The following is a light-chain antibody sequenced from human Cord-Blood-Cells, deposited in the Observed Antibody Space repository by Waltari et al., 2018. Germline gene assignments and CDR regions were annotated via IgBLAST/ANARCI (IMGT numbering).Light chain of an antibody. CDR3: QQYYSTPRT. CDR1: QSVLYSSNNKNY. V-gene: IGKV4-1*01. J-gene: IGKJ1*01. CDR2: WAS. Sequence: DFVLTHSPDSLAVSLGERAPIHCKSTQSVLYSSNNKNYLAWYQQKPGQPPKLLIYWASTRESGVPDRFSGSGSGTDFTLTISSLQAEDVAVYYCQQYYSTPRTFGQGTKVEIK.